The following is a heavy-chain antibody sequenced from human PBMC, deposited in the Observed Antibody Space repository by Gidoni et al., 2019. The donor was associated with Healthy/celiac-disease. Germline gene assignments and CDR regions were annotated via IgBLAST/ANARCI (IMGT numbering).Heavy chain of an antibody. CDR2: ISSSSSYI. D-gene: IGHD6-13*01. Sequence: EVQLVESGGGLVKPGGSLRLSCAASGFTFSSYSMNWARQAPGKGLEWVSSISSSSSYIYYADSVKGRFTISRDNAKNSLYLQMNSLRAEDTAVYHCARDMGYSSSPNIWGQGTMVTVSS. CDR1: GFTFSSYS. V-gene: IGHV3-21*01. J-gene: IGHJ3*02. CDR3: ARDMGYSSSPNI.